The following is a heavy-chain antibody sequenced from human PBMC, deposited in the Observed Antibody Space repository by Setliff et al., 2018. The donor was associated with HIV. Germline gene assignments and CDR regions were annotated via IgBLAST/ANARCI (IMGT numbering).Heavy chain of an antibody. Sequence: PSETLSLTCTVSGVSISSGSYYWSWIRQPAGKGLEWIGHIYTSGSTNYNPSLKSRVTISVDTSKNQFSLKLSSVTAADTAVYYCARPAPRGYSYGHYYFDYWGQGTLVT. V-gene: IGHV4-61*09. CDR1: GVSISSGSYY. CDR2: IYTSGST. J-gene: IGHJ4*02. CDR3: ARPAPRGYSYGHYYFDY. D-gene: IGHD5-18*01.